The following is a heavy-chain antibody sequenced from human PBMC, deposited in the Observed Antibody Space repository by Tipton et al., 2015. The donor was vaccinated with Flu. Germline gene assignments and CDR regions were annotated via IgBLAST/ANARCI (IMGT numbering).Heavy chain of an antibody. CDR1: GFTFSDYY. J-gene: IGHJ4*02. CDR3: ARGDYVWGSYRYGSGFDY. Sequence: SLRLSCAASGFTFSDYYMSWIRQAPGKGLEWVSYISSSGSTIYYADSVKGRFTISRDNAKNSLYLQMNSLRAEDTAVYYCARGDYVWGSYRYGSGFDYWGQGTLVTVSS. V-gene: IGHV3-11*04. CDR2: ISSSGSTI. D-gene: IGHD3-16*02.